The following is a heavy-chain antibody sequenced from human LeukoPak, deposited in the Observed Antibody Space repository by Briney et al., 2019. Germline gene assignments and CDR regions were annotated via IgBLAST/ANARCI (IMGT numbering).Heavy chain of an antibody. CDR3: ARERPLRYVAWLSGTRDAFDI. V-gene: IGHV4-4*07. CDR1: GGSLRSYY. D-gene: IGHD3-9*01. CDR2: IYTSGST. J-gene: IGHJ3*02. Sequence: PSETLSLTCIVSGGSLRSYYWSLMRQPAGKGVEWIGRIYTSGSTHYNPSLRRRVTMSVETSNNTFYLKLSSVTAADTAVYYCARERPLRYVAWLSGTRDAFDIWGQGTMVTVSS.